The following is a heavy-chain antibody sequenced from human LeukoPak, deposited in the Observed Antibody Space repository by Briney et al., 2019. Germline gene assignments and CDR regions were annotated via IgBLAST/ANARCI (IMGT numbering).Heavy chain of an antibody. Sequence: GGSLRLSCAASGFTFSSYAVSWVRQAPGKGLEWVSAITGSGGYTYNADSVKGRFTISRDNSKNTLYLQMNSLRAEDTAVYYCAKVGVAGGYYWLDPWGQGTLVTVSS. V-gene: IGHV3-23*01. CDR2: ITGSGGYT. D-gene: IGHD6-19*01. CDR1: GFTFSSYA. CDR3: AKVGVAGGYYWLDP. J-gene: IGHJ5*02.